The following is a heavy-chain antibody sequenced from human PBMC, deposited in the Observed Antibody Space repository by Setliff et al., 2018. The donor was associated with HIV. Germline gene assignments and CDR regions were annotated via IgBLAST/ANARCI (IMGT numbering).Heavy chain of an antibody. J-gene: IGHJ4*02. CDR3: ARDPVSDNSATPYYFDY. D-gene: IGHD2-21*01. CDR1: GGTFSSYA. CDR2: IIPIFGTA. Sequence: SVKVSCKASGGTFSSYAISWVRQAPGQGLEWMGGIIPIFGTANYAQKFQGRVTITADESTSTAYMELSSLRSEDTAVYFCARDPVSDNSATPYYFDYWGQGTLVTVLL. V-gene: IGHV1-69*13.